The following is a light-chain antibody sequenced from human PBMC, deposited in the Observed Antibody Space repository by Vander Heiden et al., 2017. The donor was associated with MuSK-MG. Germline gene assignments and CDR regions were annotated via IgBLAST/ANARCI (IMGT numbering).Light chain of an antibody. V-gene: IGKV3-15*01. J-gene: IGKJ1*01. CDR3: QQYFNWRT. CDR1: QSVSGN. CDR2: GVS. Sequence: EVVMTQSPCTLSVSPGESATLTCRASQSVSGNVAWYQQKPGQAPRLLIYGVSTRATGVPARFSGSGSGTEFTLTISSLQSEDFAVYYCQQYFNWRTFDQGTKVEIK.